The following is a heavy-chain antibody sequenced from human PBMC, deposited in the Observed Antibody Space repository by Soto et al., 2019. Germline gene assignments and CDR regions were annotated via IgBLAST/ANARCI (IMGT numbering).Heavy chain of an antibody. D-gene: IGHD7-27*01. V-gene: IGHV4-59*01. CDR3: ARGWGGYFQH. CDR1: GGSISSYY. CDR2: IYYSGST. Sequence: QVQLQESGPGLVKPSETLSLTCTVSGGSISSYYWSWIRQPPGKGLEWIGYIYYSGSTNYNPSLKRRVTISVVTSKNQFSLKLSSVTAADTAVYYCARGWGGYFQHWGQGTLVTVSS. J-gene: IGHJ1*01.